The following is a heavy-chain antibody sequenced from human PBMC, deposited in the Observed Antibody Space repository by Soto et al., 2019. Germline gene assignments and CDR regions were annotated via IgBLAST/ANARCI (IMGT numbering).Heavy chain of an antibody. J-gene: IGHJ3*01. D-gene: IGHD3-10*01. CDR1: GFTFSAYG. V-gene: IGHV3-7*01. Sequence: EVPLVESGGGLVQPGGSLRLSCAVSGFTFSAYGMNWVRQAPGKGLEWVANINQDGRKKYYRDSVEGRFTISRDNAKKSLYLHMNSLRVEDASVYYCARDPDSVEGVAFDVWGQGTMIAVSP. CDR3: ARDPDSVEGVAFDV. CDR2: INQDGRKK.